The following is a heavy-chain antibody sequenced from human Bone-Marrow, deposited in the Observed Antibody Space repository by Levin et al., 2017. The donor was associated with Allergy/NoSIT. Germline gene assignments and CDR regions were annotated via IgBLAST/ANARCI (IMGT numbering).Heavy chain of an antibody. CDR3: ARDPVAAAGTGGGSDGMDV. V-gene: IGHV3-7*01. J-gene: IGHJ6*02. Sequence: GESLKISCAASGFTFSYYWMTWVRQAPGKGLEWVANIKQDGSEKYYVDSVKGRFTISRDNAKKSLYLQMNSLRVEDTAVYYCARDPVAAAGTGGGSDGMDVWSQGTAVTVSS. CDR2: IKQDGSEK. CDR1: GFTFSYYW. D-gene: IGHD6-13*01.